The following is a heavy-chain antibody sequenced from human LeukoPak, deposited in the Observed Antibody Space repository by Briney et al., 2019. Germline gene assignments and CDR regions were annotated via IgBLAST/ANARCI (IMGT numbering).Heavy chain of an antibody. V-gene: IGHV5-51*01. CDR2: IYPGNADA. CDR3: ARQGSYDNSGYSFDY. Sequence: KNGESLKISCKASGYSLINHWIGWVRQMPGKGLDWMGIIYPGNADATYSPSLQGQVTISADKSTTTVYLQWSSLKASGTAMYYCARQGSYDNSGYSFDYWGQGTLVTVSS. D-gene: IGHD3-22*01. J-gene: IGHJ4*02. CDR1: GYSLINHW.